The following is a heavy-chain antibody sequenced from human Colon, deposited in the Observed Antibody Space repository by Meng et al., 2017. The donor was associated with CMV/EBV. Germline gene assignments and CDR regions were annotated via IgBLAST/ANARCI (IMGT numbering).Heavy chain of an antibody. D-gene: IGHD6-19*01. V-gene: IGHV4-39*07. CDR2: IYDTGSP. Sequence: SETLSLTCAVSGDSLSSSSHHWGWLRQPPGQGLEWIGNIYDTGSPFYNPSLNSRVTISKDTSKNQFSLRPDSVTAADTAVYYCARVRVQSSGWRPFDCWGRGTLVTVSS. CDR1: GDSLSSSSHH. CDR3: ARVRVQSSGWRPFDC. J-gene: IGHJ4*02.